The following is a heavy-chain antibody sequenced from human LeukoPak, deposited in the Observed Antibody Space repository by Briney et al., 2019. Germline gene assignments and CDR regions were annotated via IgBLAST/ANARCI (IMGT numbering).Heavy chain of an antibody. V-gene: IGHV4-34*01. D-gene: IGHD4-17*01. Sequence: SETLSLTCAVYGGSFSGYYWSWIRQPPGKGLEWIGEINHSGSTNYNPSLKSRVTISVDTSKNQFSLKLSSVTAADTAVYYCARDRATVRDFDYWGQGTLVTVSS. J-gene: IGHJ4*02. CDR2: INHSGST. CDR1: GGSFSGYY. CDR3: ARDRATVRDFDY.